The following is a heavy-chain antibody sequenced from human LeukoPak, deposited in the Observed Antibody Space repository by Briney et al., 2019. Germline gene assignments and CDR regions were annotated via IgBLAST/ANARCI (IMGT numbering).Heavy chain of an antibody. CDR1: GFTLSSYS. CDR3: ARAYRYDFWSGYYTPLYMDV. V-gene: IGHV3-21*01. J-gene: IGHJ6*03. D-gene: IGHD3-3*01. CDR2: ISSSSSYI. Sequence: GGSLRLSCAASGFTLSSYSMNWVRQAPGKGLEWVSSISSSSSYIYYADSVKGRFTISRDNAKNSLYLQMNSLRAEDTAVYYCARAYRYDFWSGYYTPLYMDVWGKGTTVTVSS.